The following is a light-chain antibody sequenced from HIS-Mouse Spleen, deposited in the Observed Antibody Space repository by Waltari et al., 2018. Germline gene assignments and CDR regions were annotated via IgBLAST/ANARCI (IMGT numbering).Light chain of an antibody. CDR1: QSVSSSY. V-gene: IGKV3-20*01. J-gene: IGKJ4*01. CDR3: QQYGSSALN. CDR2: GAS. Sequence: EIVFTQSPGTLSLSPGERATLSCRASQSVSSSYLAWYQQKPGQAPRLLIYGASSRATGIPDRFSGSGSGTDFTLTISRLEPEDFALYYCQQYGSSALNFGGGTKVEIK.